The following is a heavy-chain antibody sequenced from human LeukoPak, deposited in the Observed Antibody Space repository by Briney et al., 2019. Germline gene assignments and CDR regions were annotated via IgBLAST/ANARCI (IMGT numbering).Heavy chain of an antibody. D-gene: IGHD3-16*01. CDR2: INHSGIN. Sequence: SETLSLTCAFYGGSFSGYSLTWIRQPPGKGLEWIGEINHSGINHFNPSLKSRVTISADTSKKQVFLNLSSVTAADTAVYYCAKKKVDVMGNQYYYYYGLDVWGQGTTVTVSS. CDR1: GGSFSGYS. V-gene: IGHV4-34*01. J-gene: IGHJ6*02. CDR3: AKKKVDVMGNQYYYYYGLDV.